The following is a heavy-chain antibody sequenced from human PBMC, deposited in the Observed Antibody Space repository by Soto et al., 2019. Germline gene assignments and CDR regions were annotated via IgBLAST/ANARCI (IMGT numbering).Heavy chain of an antibody. Sequence: SEPLSLTCAVSGGSISSGGYSWSWIRQPPGKGLEWIGYIYHSGSTYYNPSLKSRVTISVDRSKNQFSLKLSSVTAADTAVYYCARGNVVAIDYWGQGTLVTVSS. CDR1: GGSISSGGYS. J-gene: IGHJ4*02. CDR2: IYHSGST. V-gene: IGHV4-30-2*01. D-gene: IGHD2-21*01. CDR3: ARGNVVAIDY.